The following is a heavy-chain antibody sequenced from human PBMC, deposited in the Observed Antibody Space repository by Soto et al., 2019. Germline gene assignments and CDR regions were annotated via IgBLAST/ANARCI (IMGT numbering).Heavy chain of an antibody. CDR1: GYSFTNYW. D-gene: IGHD6-19*01. CDR3: ARSDTGGWREADY. V-gene: IGHV5-51*01. CDR2: IYPGDSDT. Sequence: PGESLKISCKASGYSFTNYWIGWVRQMPGKGLEWMGVIYPGDSDTRYSPSFQGQVTISADKSISTAYLRWSSLKASDTAMFYCARSDTGGWREADYWGQGTLVTVSS. J-gene: IGHJ4*02.